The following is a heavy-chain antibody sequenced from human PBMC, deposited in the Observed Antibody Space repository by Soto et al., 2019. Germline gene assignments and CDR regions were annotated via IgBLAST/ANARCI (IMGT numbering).Heavy chain of an antibody. CDR2: IYPGDSNT. V-gene: IGHV5-51*01. CDR1: EYSFTSYW. D-gene: IGHD3-10*01. J-gene: IGHJ3*02. Sequence: GESLKISCKGSEYSFTSYWLAWVRQMPGKGLEWMGIIYPGDSNTRYSPSLQGQVTISADKSISTAYLQWSSLKASDTAIYYCARNYYGSGTYSAFNIWGQGTMVTVSS. CDR3: ARNYYGSGTYSAFNI.